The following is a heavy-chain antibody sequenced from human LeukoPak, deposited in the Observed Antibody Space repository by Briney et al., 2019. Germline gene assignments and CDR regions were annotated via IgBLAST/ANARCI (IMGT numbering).Heavy chain of an antibody. CDR2: IYSGGST. Sequence: GGSLRLSCAAPGFTVSSNYMSWVRQAPGKGLEWVSVIYSGGSTYYADSVKGRFTISRDNSKNTLYLQMNSLRAEDTAVYYCATSITIFGVVIGWFDPWGQGTLVTVSS. V-gene: IGHV3-66*02. CDR3: ATSITIFGVVIGWFDP. D-gene: IGHD3-3*01. CDR1: GFTVSSNY. J-gene: IGHJ5*02.